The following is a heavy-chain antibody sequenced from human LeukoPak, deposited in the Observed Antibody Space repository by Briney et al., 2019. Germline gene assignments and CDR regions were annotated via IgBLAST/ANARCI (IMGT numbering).Heavy chain of an antibody. CDR3: ARGGLGYCSSTSCYTPDY. CDR2: IIPIFGTA. CDR1: GGTFSSYA. J-gene: IGHJ4*02. D-gene: IGHD2-2*02. V-gene: IGHV1-69*05. Sequence: SVKVSCKASGGTFSSYAISWVRQAPGQGLEWMGGIIPIFGTANYAQKFQGRVTITTDESTSTAHMELSSLRSEDTAVYYCARGGLGYCSSTSCYTPDYWGQGTLVTVSS.